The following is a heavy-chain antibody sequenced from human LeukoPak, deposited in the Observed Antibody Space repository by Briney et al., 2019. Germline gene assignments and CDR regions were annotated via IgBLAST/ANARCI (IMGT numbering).Heavy chain of an antibody. D-gene: IGHD2-2*01. Sequence: SETLSLTCAVYGGSFSGYYWSWIRQPPGKGLEWIGEINHSGSTNYNPSLKSRVTISVDTSKNQFSLKLSSVTAADTAVNYCARLPQYRDAFDIWGQGTMVTVSS. CDR2: INHSGST. CDR3: ARLPQYRDAFDI. V-gene: IGHV4-34*01. CDR1: GGSFSGYY. J-gene: IGHJ3*02.